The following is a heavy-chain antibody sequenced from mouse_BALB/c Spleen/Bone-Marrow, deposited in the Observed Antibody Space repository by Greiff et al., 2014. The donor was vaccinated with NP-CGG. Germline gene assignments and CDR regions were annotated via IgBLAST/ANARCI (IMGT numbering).Heavy chain of an antibody. Sequence: EVQLQESGAELVKPGASVKLSCTASGFNIKDTYMHWVKQRPEQGLEWIGRIDPANGNTKSDPKFQGKATITADTYSNTADRQLSSLTSEDTAVYYCARYDYGDYFDYWGQGTTLTVSS. J-gene: IGHJ2*01. D-gene: IGHD2-4*01. CDR3: ARYDYGDYFDY. CDR2: IDPANGNT. V-gene: IGHV14-3*02. CDR1: GFNIKDTY.